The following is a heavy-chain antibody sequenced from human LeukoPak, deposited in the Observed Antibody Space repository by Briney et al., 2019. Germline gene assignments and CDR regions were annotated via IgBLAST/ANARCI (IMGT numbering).Heavy chain of an antibody. CDR3: ARGGLDYYGSGSYYRHFDY. V-gene: IGHV3-21*01. Sequence: PGGSLRLSCAASGFTFSSYSMNWVRQAPGKGLEWVSSISSSSSYIYYADSVKGRFTISRDNAKNSLHLQMNSLRAEDTAVYYCARGGLDYYGSGSYYRHFDYWGQGTLVTVSS. CDR2: ISSSSSYI. D-gene: IGHD3-10*01. CDR1: GFTFSSYS. J-gene: IGHJ4*02.